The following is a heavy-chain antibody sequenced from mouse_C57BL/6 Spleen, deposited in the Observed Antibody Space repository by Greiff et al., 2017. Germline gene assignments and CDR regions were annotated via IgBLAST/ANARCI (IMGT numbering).Heavy chain of an antibody. CDR1: GYAFSSYW. CDR2: IYPGDGDT. J-gene: IGHJ1*03. Sequence: VQLQQSGAELVKPGASVQISCKASGYAFSSYWMNWVKQRPGKGLEWIGQIYPGDGDTNYKGKFKGKATLTADKSSSTAYMPLSSLTSEDSAVYFCARPSYYGSSYGGYFDVWGTGTTVTVSS. V-gene: IGHV1-80*01. CDR3: ARPSYYGSSYGGYFDV. D-gene: IGHD1-1*01.